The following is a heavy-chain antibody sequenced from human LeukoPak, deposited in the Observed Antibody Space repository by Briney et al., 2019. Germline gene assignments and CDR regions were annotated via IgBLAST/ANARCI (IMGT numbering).Heavy chain of an antibody. CDR2: INPNSGGT. V-gene: IGHV1-2*02. J-gene: IGHJ5*02. CDR1: GYTFTGYY. Sequence: ASVKVSCKASGYTFTGYYMHWVRQAPGQGLEWIGWINPNSGGTNYAQKFQGRVTMTRDTSISTAYMELSRLRSDDTAVYYCAREGYYGSGSYSWFDPWGKGTLVTVSS. CDR3: AREGYYGSGSYSWFDP. D-gene: IGHD3-10*01.